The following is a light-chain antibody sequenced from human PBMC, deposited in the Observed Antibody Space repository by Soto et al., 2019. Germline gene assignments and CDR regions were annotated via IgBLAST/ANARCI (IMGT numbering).Light chain of an antibody. J-gene: IGKJ4*01. CDR1: RSVGNN. V-gene: IGKV3-15*01. Sequence: EIVMTQSPATLSVSPGERATLSCRASRSVGNNLAWYQQKPGQAPRLFIYGASTRATGIPARFSGSGSGTEFTLTISLLQSEDFAVYYCQQYNNWLTFGGGTKVEIK. CDR3: QQYNNWLT. CDR2: GAS.